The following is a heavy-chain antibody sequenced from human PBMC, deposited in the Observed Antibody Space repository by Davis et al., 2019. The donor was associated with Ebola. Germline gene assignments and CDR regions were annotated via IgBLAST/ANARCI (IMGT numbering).Heavy chain of an antibody. D-gene: IGHD2/OR15-2a*01. CDR3: ARARRRFRDWLDS. CDR2: VCQSGTT. Sequence: PSETLSLTCGVYGGSFSGYCWTWVRQPPGKGLEWIGEVCQSGTTNDNPSLKSRVTISADTSKSQFSLKLTSVTAADTAVYYCARARRRFRDWLDSWGQGTLVTVSS. V-gene: IGHV4-34*01. J-gene: IGHJ5*01. CDR1: GGSFSGYC.